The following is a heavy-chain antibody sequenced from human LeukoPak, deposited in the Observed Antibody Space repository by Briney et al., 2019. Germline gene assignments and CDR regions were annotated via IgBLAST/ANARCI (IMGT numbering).Heavy chain of an antibody. V-gene: IGHV3-7*05. D-gene: IGHD1-1*01. Sequence: PGGSQRLSCAASRFTFSNYWVSWVRQAPGKGLEWLTNIKQDGSEKYYVDSVKGRFTISRDNAKNSLYLQMNSLRAEDTAVYYCASQKNGASDYWGQGTLVTVSS. CDR3: ASQKNGASDY. J-gene: IGHJ4*02. CDR2: IKQDGSEK. CDR1: RFTFSNYW.